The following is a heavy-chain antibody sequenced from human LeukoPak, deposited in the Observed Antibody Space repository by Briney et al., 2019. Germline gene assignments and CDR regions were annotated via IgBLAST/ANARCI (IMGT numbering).Heavy chain of an antibody. J-gene: IGHJ3*02. CDR1: GFTFSDYY. V-gene: IGHV3-11*05. CDR3: ARAGPYDAFDI. CDR2: ISSSSYT. D-gene: IGHD1-14*01. Sequence: GGSLRLSCAASGFTFSDYYMSWIRQAPGKGLEWVSYISSSSYTNYADSVKGRFTISRDNAKNSLYLQMNSLRAEDTAVYYCARAGPYDAFDIWGQGTMVTVSS.